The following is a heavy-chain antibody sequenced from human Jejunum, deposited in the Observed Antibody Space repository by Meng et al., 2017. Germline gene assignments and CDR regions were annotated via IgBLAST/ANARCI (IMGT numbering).Heavy chain of an antibody. J-gene: IGHJ6*02. CDR2: IYTSGST. CDR3: ARGCSGGSCSSGYGMDV. CDR1: GASISSGGFY. Sequence: SETLSLTCTVSGASISSGGFYWSWFRQPAGKGLEWIGRIYTSGSTNYNPSLKSRVTISVDTSKNQFSLNLSSVTAADTAVYYCARGCSGGSCSSGYGMDVWGQGTTVTVSS. D-gene: IGHD2-15*01. V-gene: IGHV4-61*02.